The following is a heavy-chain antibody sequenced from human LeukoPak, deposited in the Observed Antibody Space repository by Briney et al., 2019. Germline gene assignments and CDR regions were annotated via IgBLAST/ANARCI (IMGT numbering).Heavy chain of an antibody. J-gene: IGHJ5*02. CDR3: ARGHWAGGAASNWFDP. V-gene: IGHV4-34*01. CDR2: INDSGTT. CDR1: GVSFSGYY. D-gene: IGHD3-16*01. Sequence: SETLSLTCAVYGVSFSGYYWSWIRQPPGKGLEWIWEINDSGTTSYNPSLTSRFTISVDTSKNQFSLTLSSVTAADTAVYYCARGHWAGGAASNWFDPWGQGTLVTVSS.